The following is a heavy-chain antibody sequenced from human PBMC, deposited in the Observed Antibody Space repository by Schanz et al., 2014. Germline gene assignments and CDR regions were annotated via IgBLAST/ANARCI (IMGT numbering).Heavy chain of an antibody. CDR3: ELITLDRGVRNDY. V-gene: IGHV4-34*01. CDR1: GGSSSDCY. CDR2: INHSGGT. J-gene: IGHJ4*02. D-gene: IGHD3-10*01. Sequence: QVQLQQWGVGLLKASETLSLTCAVYGGSSSDCYWSWIRQPPGKGLEWIGEINHSGGTNYNPSLKSRVTMSVDTSKNQFSLILTSVTAADTAVYYCELITLDRGVRNDYWGQGTLVSVSS.